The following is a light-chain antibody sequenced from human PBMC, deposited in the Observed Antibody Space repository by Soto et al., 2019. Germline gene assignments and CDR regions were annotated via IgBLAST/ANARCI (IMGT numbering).Light chain of an antibody. V-gene: IGKV3-20*01. CDR1: QSVSSSY. Sequence: EIVLTQSPGTLSLSPGERATLSCRASQSVSSSYLAWYQQKPGQAPRLLIYGASTRATGIPDRFSGSGSETDFTLTISRLEPEDFALYYCQQYGSSPITFGQGTRLEI. CDR3: QQYGSSPIT. J-gene: IGKJ5*01. CDR2: GAS.